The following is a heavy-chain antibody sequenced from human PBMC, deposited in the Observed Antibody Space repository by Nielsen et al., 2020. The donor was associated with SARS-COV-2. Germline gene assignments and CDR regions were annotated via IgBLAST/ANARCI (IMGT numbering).Heavy chain of an antibody. J-gene: IGHJ4*02. CDR1: GGTFHNHA. V-gene: IGHV1-18*01. CDR2: ISTWNGNT. D-gene: IGHD1-26*01. CDR3: ARDPSGIYYFDY. Sequence: ASVKVSCKTSGGTFHNHAVTWVRQAPGQGLEWMGWISTWNGNTNYARKFQGRATMTTDTSTSTAYMELRSLKSDDTAVYYCARDPSGIYYFDYWGQGTLVTVSS.